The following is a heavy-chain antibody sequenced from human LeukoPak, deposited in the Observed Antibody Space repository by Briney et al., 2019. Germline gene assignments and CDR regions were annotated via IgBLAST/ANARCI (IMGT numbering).Heavy chain of an antibody. CDR2: ITSSGDNS. J-gene: IGHJ5*02. D-gene: IGHD6-19*01. CDR1: GFTFSSCG. Sequence: GGSLRLSCAASGFTFSSCGMSWVRQAPGKGLEWVSSITSSGDNSDYADSVEGRFTISRDNSKNTLYLQMNSLRVEDTAVYYCVKDLSGYSSGWTRTTWGQGTLVTVSS. V-gene: IGHV3-23*01. CDR3: VKDLSGYSSGWTRTT.